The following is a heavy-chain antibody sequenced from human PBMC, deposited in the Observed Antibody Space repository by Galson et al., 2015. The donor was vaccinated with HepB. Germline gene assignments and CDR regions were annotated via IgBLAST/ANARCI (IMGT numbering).Heavy chain of an antibody. Sequence: ETLSLTCTVSGGSISSYYWSWIRQPPGKGLEWIGYIYYSGSTNYNPSLKSRVTISVDTSKNQFSLKLSSVTAADTAVYYCARRYDYVWGSYRPSQASADYYMDVWGKGTTVTVSS. CDR3: ARRYDYVWGSYRPSQASADYYMDV. V-gene: IGHV4-59*01. CDR2: IYYSGST. CDR1: GGSISSYY. D-gene: IGHD3-16*02. J-gene: IGHJ6*03.